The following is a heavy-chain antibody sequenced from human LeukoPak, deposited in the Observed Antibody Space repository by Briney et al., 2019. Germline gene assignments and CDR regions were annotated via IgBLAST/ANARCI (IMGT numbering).Heavy chain of an antibody. D-gene: IGHD3-3*01. J-gene: IGHJ5*02. V-gene: IGHV1-8*01. Sequence: ASVKVSCKASGYTFTSYDINWVRQATGQGIEWMGWMNPNSGNTDYAQKFQGRVTMTRNTSISTAYMELSSLRSEDTAVYYCARGGSVSRTIFGVVPLRNGFDPWGQGTLVTVSS. CDR1: GYTFTSYD. CDR2: MNPNSGNT. CDR3: ARGGSVSRTIFGVVPLRNGFDP.